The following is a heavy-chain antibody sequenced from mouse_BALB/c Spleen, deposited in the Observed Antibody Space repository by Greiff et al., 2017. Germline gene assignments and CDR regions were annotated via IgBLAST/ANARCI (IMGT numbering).Heavy chain of an antibody. J-gene: IGHJ3*01. D-gene: IGHD3-3*01. CDR1: GYTFTSSW. CDR3: ARGRGLGWFAY. CDR2: INPSTGYT. V-gene: IGHV1-7*01. Sequence: QVQLQQSGAELAKPGASGKMSCKASGYTFTSSWMHWVKQRPGQGLEWIGYINPSTGYTEYNQKFKDKATLTADKSSSTAYMQLSSLTSEDSAVYYCARGRGLGWFAYWGQGTLVTVSA.